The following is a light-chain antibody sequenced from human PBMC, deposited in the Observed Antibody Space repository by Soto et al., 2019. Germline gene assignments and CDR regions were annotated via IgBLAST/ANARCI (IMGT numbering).Light chain of an antibody. CDR3: GSYASATLI. CDR1: HNDIGTYDY. Sequence: QSVLTQPTSVSGSPGQSITISCTGNHNDIGTYDYVSWYQQHPGRAPTLIIYEVTFRPSGVSNRFSGSKSGNTASLTISGLQTEDEADYYCGSYASATLIFGGGTKLTVL. J-gene: IGLJ2*01. CDR2: EVT. V-gene: IGLV2-14*03.